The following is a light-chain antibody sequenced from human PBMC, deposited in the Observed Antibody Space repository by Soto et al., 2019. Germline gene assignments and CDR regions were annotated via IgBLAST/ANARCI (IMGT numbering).Light chain of an antibody. CDR1: QSISSW. CDR3: QQYNSYPYT. CDR2: DAS. Sequence: DIQMTQSPSTLSASVGDRVTITCRASQSISSWLAWYQQKPGKAPKLLIYDASSLESGVPSRFSGSGSGTEFTLTISSPQPDDFATYYCQQYNSYPYTFGQGNKLEIK. J-gene: IGKJ2*01. V-gene: IGKV1-5*01.